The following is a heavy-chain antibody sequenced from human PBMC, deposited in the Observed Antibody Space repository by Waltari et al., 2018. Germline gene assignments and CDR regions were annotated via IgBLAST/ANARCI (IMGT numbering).Heavy chain of an antibody. Sequence: QVQLQQWGAGLLKPSETLSLTCAVYGGSFSGSYRTWIRQPPGKGLEWIGEINHSGSTNYNPSLKSRVTISVDTSKNQFSLKLSSVTAADTAVYYCARGAYGDYPFFDYWGQGTLVTVSS. J-gene: IGHJ4*02. CDR1: GGSFSGSY. CDR2: INHSGST. V-gene: IGHV4-34*01. CDR3: ARGAYGDYPFFDY. D-gene: IGHD4-17*01.